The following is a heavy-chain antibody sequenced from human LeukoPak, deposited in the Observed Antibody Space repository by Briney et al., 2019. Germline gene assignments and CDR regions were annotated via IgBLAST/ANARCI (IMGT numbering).Heavy chain of an antibody. Sequence: ASVKVSCKASGYTFTSYGISWVRQAPGQGLEWMGWISAYNGNTNYAQKLQGRVTMTTDTSTSTAYMELRSLRSDDTAVYYCARDRKIRLLWFGEKKNDAFDIWGQGTMVTVSS. CDR1: GYTFTSYG. CDR2: ISAYNGNT. J-gene: IGHJ3*02. V-gene: IGHV1-18*01. D-gene: IGHD3-10*01. CDR3: ARDRKIRLLWFGEKKNDAFDI.